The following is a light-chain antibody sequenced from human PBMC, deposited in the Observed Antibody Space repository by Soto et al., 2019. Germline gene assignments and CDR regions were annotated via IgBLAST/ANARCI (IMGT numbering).Light chain of an antibody. CDR1: QSVSSS. CDR3: QQYNNWWT. V-gene: IGKV3-15*01. J-gene: IGKJ1*01. Sequence: EMVMTQSPATLSVSPGERATLSCRASQSVSSSLAWYQQKRGQAPRLLIYGASTRATGIPARFSGSGSGSEFTLSISSLQSEDLSVYYCQQYNNWWTFGQGTKVELK. CDR2: GAS.